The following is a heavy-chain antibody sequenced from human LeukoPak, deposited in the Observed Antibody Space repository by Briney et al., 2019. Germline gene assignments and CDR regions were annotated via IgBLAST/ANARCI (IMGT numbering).Heavy chain of an antibody. J-gene: IGHJ4*02. V-gene: IGHV3-7*01. D-gene: IGHD2-2*02. CDR1: GFTFSSYW. CDR3: ARDVGYCSSTSCYSLDY. CDR2: IKQDGSEK. Sequence: PGGSLRLSCAASGFTFSSYWMCWVRQAPGKGLEWVANIKQDGSEKYYVDSVKGRFTISRDNAKNSLYLQMNSLRAEDTAVYYCARDVGYCSSTSCYSLDYWGQGTLVTVSS.